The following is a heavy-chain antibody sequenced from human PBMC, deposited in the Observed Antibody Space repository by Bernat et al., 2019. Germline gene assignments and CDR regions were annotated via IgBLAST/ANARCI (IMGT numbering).Heavy chain of an antibody. CDR3: AKDYQQLVLDY. CDR2: ISYDGSNK. CDR1: GFTFSSYG. Sequence: QVQLVESGGGVVQPGRSLRLSCAASGFTFSSYGMHWVRQAPGKGLEWVAVISYDGSNKYYADSVTSRFTISRDNSKNTLYLQMNSLRAEDTAVYYCAKDYQQLVLDYWGQGTLVTVSS. D-gene: IGHD6-13*01. V-gene: IGHV3-30*18. J-gene: IGHJ4*02.